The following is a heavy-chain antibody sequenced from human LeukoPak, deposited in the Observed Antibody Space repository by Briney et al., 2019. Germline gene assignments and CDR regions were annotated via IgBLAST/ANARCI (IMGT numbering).Heavy chain of an antibody. V-gene: IGHV3-11*06. CDR2: ISSSSSYT. Sequence: GGSLRLSCAASGFTFSDYYMSWIRQAPGKGLEWVSYISSSSSYTNYADSVKGRFTISRDNAKNSLYLQMNSLGAEDTAVYYCARGWRKFGELFNYYYYYGMDVWGKGTTVTVSS. D-gene: IGHD3-10*01. J-gene: IGHJ6*04. CDR1: GFTFSDYY. CDR3: ARGWRKFGELFNYYYYYGMDV.